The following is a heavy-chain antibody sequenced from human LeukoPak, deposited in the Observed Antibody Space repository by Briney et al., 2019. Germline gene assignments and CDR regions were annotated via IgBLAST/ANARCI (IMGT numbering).Heavy chain of an antibody. V-gene: IGHV3-7*01. CDR1: GFTFSGHW. J-gene: IGHJ4*02. CDR3: TRDRSRAEDD. Sequence: AGGSLRLSCAASGFTFSGHWMSWVRHAPGKGLEWVANINQGGSDKYYVDSVKGRFTISRDNANNLLYLQMNSLRGEDTAVYYCTRDRSRAEDDWGQGTPVTVSS. CDR2: INQGGSDK. D-gene: IGHD1-14*01.